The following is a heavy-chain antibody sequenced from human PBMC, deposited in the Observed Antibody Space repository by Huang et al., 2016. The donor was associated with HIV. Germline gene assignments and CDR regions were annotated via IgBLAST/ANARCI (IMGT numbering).Heavy chain of an antibody. CDR3: ARASGRIQLPGGYFDL. Sequence: QVQLVQSAAEVKKPGSSVKVSCEASGGTFSSYAISWVRQAPVQGLEWMGGIIPIFVTTNYTQKLQGRVTITADESASTAYMELRSLRSEDTAVYYCARASGRIQLPGGYFDLWGRGTLVTVSS. CDR1: GGTFSSYA. J-gene: IGHJ2*01. CDR2: IIPIFVTT. V-gene: IGHV1-69*01. D-gene: IGHD1-1*01.